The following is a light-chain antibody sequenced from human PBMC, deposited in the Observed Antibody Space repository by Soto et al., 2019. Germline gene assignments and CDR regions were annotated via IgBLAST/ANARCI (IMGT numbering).Light chain of an antibody. J-gene: IGKJ5*01. Sequence: DIQRTQSPSSLSASVGDRVTITCQASQDINKNLIWYQKKPWKAPKILIYDASDFETGVPSRFSGSGSGTGFTFTISSLQPEDFATYYCQQYDSLPLTFGQGTRLEIK. CDR3: QQYDSLPLT. CDR2: DAS. V-gene: IGKV1-33*01. CDR1: QDINKN.